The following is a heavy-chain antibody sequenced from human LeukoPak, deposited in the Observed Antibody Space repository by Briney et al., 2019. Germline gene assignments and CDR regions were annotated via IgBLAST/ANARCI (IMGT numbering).Heavy chain of an antibody. V-gene: IGHV4-30-4*01. Sequence: SETLSPTCTVSGVSISSGDYYWSWIRQPPGKGLEWIGYIYYSGSTYYNPSLKSRVTISVDTSKNQFSLKLSSVTAADTAVYYCARDALISYDSGGPLDYGGQETLVTVSS. CDR1: GVSISSGDYY. CDR2: IYYSGST. CDR3: ARDALISYDSGGPLDY. J-gene: IGHJ4*02. D-gene: IGHD3-22*01.